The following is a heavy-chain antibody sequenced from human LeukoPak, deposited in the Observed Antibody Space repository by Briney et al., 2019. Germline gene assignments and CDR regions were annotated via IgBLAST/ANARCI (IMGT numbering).Heavy chain of an antibody. Sequence: ASVKVSCKVSGYTLTELSLHWVRQAPGKGLEWMGGFDPEDGEIVYAQKFQGRATMTEDTSTDTAYMELSSLRSEDTAVYYCARVPNIVVVPADVDFDYWGQGTLVTVSS. CDR1: GYTLTELS. CDR2: FDPEDGEI. J-gene: IGHJ4*02. D-gene: IGHD2-2*01. V-gene: IGHV1-24*01. CDR3: ARVPNIVVVPADVDFDY.